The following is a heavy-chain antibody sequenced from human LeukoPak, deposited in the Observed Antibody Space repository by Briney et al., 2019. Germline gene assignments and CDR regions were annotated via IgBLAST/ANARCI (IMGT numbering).Heavy chain of an antibody. CDR1: GFTFSSYG. V-gene: IGHV3-30*03. CDR2: ISYDGSNK. Sequence: GGSLRLSCAASGFTFSSYGMHWVRQAPGKGLEWVAVISYDGSNKYYADSVKGRFTISRDNSKNTLYLQMNSLRAEDTAVYYCASSTVLTGGAFDIWGQGTMVTVSS. J-gene: IGHJ3*02. CDR3: ASSTVLTGGAFDI. D-gene: IGHD4-17*01.